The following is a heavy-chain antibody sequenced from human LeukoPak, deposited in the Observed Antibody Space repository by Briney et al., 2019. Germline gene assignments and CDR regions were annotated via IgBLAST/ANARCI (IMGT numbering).Heavy chain of an antibody. D-gene: IGHD3-10*01. CDR3: ARSGEGSGSYYYYYYGMDV. J-gene: IGHJ6*02. CDR1: GYSFTSYW. V-gene: IGHV5-51*01. CDR2: IYPGDSDT. Sequence: GESLKISCKGSGYSFTSYWIGWVRQMPGKGLEWMGIIYPGDSDTRYSPSFQGQVTISADKSISTAYLQWSSLKASDTAMYYCARSGEGSGSYYYYYYGMDVWGQGTTVTVSS.